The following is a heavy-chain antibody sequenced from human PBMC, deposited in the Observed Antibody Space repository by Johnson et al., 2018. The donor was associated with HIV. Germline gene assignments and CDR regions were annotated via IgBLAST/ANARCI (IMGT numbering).Heavy chain of an antibody. CDR1: GFSFNKYW. CDR2: INKDGGEE. Sequence: EVQLVESGGGLVQPGGSPRLSCVGSGFSFNKYWMSWVRQAPGDRLERLTTINKDGGEEYYVDSVKGRFTISRYNARNSLYLQMNSLRVEDTAVYYCVRDVGPLDIWGQGTLVTVS. CDR3: VRDVGPLDI. V-gene: IGHV3-7*03. J-gene: IGHJ3*02.